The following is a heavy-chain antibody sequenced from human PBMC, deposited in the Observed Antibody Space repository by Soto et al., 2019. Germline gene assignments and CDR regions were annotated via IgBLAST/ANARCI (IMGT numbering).Heavy chain of an antibody. CDR2: ISDSGGST. CDR1: GFTFSSYA. D-gene: IGHD3-22*01. V-gene: IGHV3-23*01. CDR3: ARDRHYYDSSGEFDY. J-gene: IGHJ4*02. Sequence: GGSLRLSCAASGFTFSSYAMSWVRQAPGRGLEWVSAISDSGGSTWFADSVKGRFTISRDNSKNTLYLQLNSLRAEDTAVYYCARDRHYYDSSGEFDYWGQGTLVTVSS.